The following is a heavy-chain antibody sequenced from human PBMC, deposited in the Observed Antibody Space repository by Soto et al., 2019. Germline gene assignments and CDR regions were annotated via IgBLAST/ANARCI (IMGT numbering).Heavy chain of an antibody. J-gene: IGHJ4*02. Sequence: SETLSLTCAVSGGSISSGGYSWSWIRQPPGKGLEWIGYIYHSGSTYYNPSLKSRVTISVDRSKNQFSLKLSSVTAADTAVYYCARDVRYSSSWYFDYWGQGTLVTVSS. CDR3: ARDVRYSSSWYFDY. CDR1: GGSISSGGYS. D-gene: IGHD6-13*01. V-gene: IGHV4-30-2*01. CDR2: IYHSGST.